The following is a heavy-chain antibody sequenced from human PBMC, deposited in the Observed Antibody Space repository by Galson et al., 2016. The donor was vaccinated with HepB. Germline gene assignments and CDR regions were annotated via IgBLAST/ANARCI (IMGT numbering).Heavy chain of an antibody. D-gene: IGHD1/OR15-1a*01. J-gene: IGHJ4*02. Sequence: SETLSLTCAVSGGSISNNFWWSWVRQSPGEGLEWIGEIYQTETANYNPSFTSRATIPVDKSKNEISLRLGSVTAADTAVYYCTRGTLGTTASMAFDYWGQGTLVSVSS. V-gene: IGHV4-4*02. CDR2: IYQTETA. CDR1: GGSISNNFW. CDR3: TRGTLGTTASMAFDY.